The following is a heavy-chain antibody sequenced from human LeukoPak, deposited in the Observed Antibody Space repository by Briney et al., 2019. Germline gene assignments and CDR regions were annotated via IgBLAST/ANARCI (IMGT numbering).Heavy chain of an antibody. CDR3: AWGDSCYDFWSGPGKDYYYYMDV. J-gene: IGHJ6*03. CDR2: IIPIFGTA. Sequence: SVKVSCKASGGTFSSYAISWVRQAPGQGLEWMGRIIPIFGTANYAQKFQGRVTITTDESTSTAYMELSSLRSEDTAVYYCAWGDSCYDFWSGPGKDYYYYMDVWGKGTTVTVSS. CDR1: GGTFSSYA. D-gene: IGHD3-3*01. V-gene: IGHV1-69*05.